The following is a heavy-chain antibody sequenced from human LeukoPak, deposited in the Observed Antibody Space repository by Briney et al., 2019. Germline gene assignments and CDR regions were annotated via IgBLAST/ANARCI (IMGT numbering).Heavy chain of an antibody. V-gene: IGHV4-34*01. CDR1: GGSFSGYY. CDR3: ARVWRGYYYMDV. Sequence: PSETLSLTCAVCGGSFSGYYWSWIRQPPGKGLEWIGEINHSGSTNYNPSLKSRVTISVDTSKNQFSLKVNPVTAADTAVYYCARVWRGYYYMDVWGKGTTVTVSS. J-gene: IGHJ6*03. CDR2: INHSGST.